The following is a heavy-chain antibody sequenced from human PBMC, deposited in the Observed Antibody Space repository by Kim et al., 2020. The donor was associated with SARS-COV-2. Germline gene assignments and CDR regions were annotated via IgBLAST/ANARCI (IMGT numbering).Heavy chain of an antibody. Sequence: GGSLRLSCAASGFTFSSFDICWVRQAPGKGLEWVSGISNSGRNTEYADPVRGRFTISRDNSKNTLSLQMNSLRVEDTAVYYCAKDSRRSSGWYYFDSWG. D-gene: IGHD6-19*01. CDR3: AKDSRRSSGWYYFDS. CDR2: ISNSGRNT. J-gene: IGHJ4*01. V-gene: IGHV3-23*01. CDR1: GFTFSSFD.